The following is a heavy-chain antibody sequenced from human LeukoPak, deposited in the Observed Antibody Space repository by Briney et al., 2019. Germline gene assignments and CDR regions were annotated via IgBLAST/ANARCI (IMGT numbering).Heavy chain of an antibody. CDR1: GFTFSSYA. CDR2: ISGSGDTT. Sequence: GGSLRLSCAASGFTFSSYAMSWVRQAPGKGLEWVSAISGSGDTTLYADSVKGRFTISRDNAKNSLYLQMNSLRAEDTAVYYCARGRFLEWLLAVVGFDIWGQGTMVTVSS. V-gene: IGHV3-23*01. D-gene: IGHD3-3*01. CDR3: ARGRFLEWLLAVVGFDI. J-gene: IGHJ3*02.